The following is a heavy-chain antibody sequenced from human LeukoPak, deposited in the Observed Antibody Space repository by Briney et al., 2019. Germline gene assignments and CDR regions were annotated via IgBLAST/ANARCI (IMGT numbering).Heavy chain of an antibody. D-gene: IGHD4-17*01. J-gene: IGHJ4*02. CDR3: ARDHLTYGDYLDY. CDR1: GFTFSSYA. Sequence: GGSLRLSCAASGFTFSSYAMSWVRQAPGKGLEWVSAISGSGGSTYYADSVKGRFTISRDNAKDTLYLQMNSLRAEDTAVYYCARDHLTYGDYLDYWGQGTLVTVSS. CDR2: ISGSGGST. V-gene: IGHV3-23*01.